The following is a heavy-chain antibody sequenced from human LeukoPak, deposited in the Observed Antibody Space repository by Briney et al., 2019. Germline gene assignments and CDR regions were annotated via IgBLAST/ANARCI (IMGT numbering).Heavy chain of an antibody. J-gene: IGHJ4*02. CDR1: GSSITSYW. CDR3: ARLWSDGHYFDY. CDR2: IYHGGSDT. V-gene: IGHV5-51*01. Sequence: GASMETSRKCSGSSITSYWHGLGRPTPGKGQGMIGIIYHGGSDTSYSQFLQGQVPISADKSISNAYLQWSSLKASDTAMYYCARLWSDGHYFDYWGQGTVVTVSS. D-gene: IGHD2-8*02.